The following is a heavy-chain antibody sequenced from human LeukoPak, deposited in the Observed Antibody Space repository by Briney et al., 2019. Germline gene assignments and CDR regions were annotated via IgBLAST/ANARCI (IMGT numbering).Heavy chain of an antibody. J-gene: IGHJ4*02. V-gene: IGHV4-59*01. CDR1: GGSISSYY. D-gene: IGHD3-10*01. CDR3: ARAPFSRGFGEYYFDY. Sequence: PSETLSLTCAVSGGSISSYYWSWIRQPPGKGLEWLGDIYYTGTTKYNPSLKSRVTISVDTSKNQFSLKLRSVTAADTAVYYCARAPFSRGFGEYYFDYWGQGTLVTVSS. CDR2: IYYTGTT.